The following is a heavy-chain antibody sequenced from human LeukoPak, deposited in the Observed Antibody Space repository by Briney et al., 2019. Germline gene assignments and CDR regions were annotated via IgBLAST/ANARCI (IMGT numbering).Heavy chain of an antibody. V-gene: IGHV3-7*01. CDR1: GFTFSSYW. CDR3: ARVLSGWWERDRFDY. CDR2: IKQDGREK. D-gene: IGHD2-15*01. Sequence: GGSLRLSCAASGFTFSSYWMSWVRRAPGKGWGGGANIKQDGREKYYVDSVKGRFTISRDNAKNSLYLQMNSLRAEDTAVYYCARVLSGWWERDRFDYWGQGTLVTVSS. J-gene: IGHJ4*02.